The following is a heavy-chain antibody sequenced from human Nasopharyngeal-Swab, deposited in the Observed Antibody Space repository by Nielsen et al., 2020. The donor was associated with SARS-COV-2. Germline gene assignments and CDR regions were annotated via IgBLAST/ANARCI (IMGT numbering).Heavy chain of an antibody. D-gene: IGHD3-10*01. Sequence: LSLTCVASGVTFRDYWMSWVRQAPAKGLEWVASIKQDGSEKNYVDSVKGRFTISRDNAKNSLFLQMDSLRTEDTAFYYCARVGGRTSPMGSWGQGTLVTVSS. CDR3: ARVGGRTSPMGS. CDR1: GVTFRDYW. J-gene: IGHJ4*02. CDR2: IKQDGSEK. V-gene: IGHV3-7*01.